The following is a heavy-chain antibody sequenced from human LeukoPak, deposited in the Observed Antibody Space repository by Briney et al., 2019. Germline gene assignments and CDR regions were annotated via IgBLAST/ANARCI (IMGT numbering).Heavy chain of an antibody. Sequence: GGSLRLSCAGSGFTFSSHAMSWVRQTPGKGLEWISLISGSDGSPYYADSVLGRLTISRDNSKNTLYLQMNNLRADDTAVYYCAKSPGPMPASTIYYFDHWGQGALVTVSA. CDR3: AKSPGPMPASTIYYFDH. J-gene: IGHJ4*02. D-gene: IGHD5-24*01. V-gene: IGHV3-23*01. CDR2: ISGSDGSP. CDR1: GFTFSSHA.